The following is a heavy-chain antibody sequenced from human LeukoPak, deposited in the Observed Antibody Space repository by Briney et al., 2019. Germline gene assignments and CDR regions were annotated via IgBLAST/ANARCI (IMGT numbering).Heavy chain of an antibody. CDR2: INHSGNT. Sequence: SSETLSLTCAVYGGSFSGYYWSWIRQPPGKGLEWIGEINHSGNTNYNPSLKSRVTISIDTSKKQFSLKLSSVTAADTAVYYCARGRKYTSGYRVTELGSGYSDYWGQGTLVTVSS. CDR1: GGSFSGYY. J-gene: IGHJ4*02. D-gene: IGHD5-18*01. CDR3: ARGRKYTSGYRVTELGSGYSDY. V-gene: IGHV4-34*01.